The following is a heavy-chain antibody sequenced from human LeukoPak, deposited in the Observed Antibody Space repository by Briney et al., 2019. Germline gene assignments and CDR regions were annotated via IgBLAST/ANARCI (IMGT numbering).Heavy chain of an antibody. J-gene: IGHJ4*02. D-gene: IGHD6-19*01. CDR3: ARDPGVRWLVGFDY. CDR2: IWYDGSNK. CDR1: GCTFNSYG. V-gene: IGHV3-33*01. Sequence: PGGSLRLSCAASGCTFNSYGMHWVRQAPGKGLEWVAVIWYDGSNKYYADSVKGRFTISRDNSENTLYLQMDSLRAEDTAVYYCARDPGVRWLVGFDYWGQGTLVTVSS.